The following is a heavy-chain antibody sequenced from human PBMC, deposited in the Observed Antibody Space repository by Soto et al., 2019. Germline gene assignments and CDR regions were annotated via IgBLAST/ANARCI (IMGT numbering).Heavy chain of an antibody. Sequence: SETLSLTCTVSGGSISSGGYYWYWIRQHPGKGLEWIGYIYYSGTTYYNPSLKSRVTISVDTSKNQFSLKLTSVTAADTALYYCARRYGWLYFDYWGQGSLVT. CDR1: GGSISSGGYY. J-gene: IGHJ4*02. D-gene: IGHD3-10*01. CDR3: ARRYGWLYFDY. V-gene: IGHV4-39*01. CDR2: IYYSGTT.